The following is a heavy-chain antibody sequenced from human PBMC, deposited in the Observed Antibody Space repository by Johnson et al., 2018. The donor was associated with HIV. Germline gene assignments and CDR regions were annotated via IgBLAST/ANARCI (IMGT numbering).Heavy chain of an antibody. CDR1: GFTFSSYA. CDR2: ISYDGSNK. D-gene: IGHD3-22*01. CDR3: ASCESDSSGRGAFDI. V-gene: IGHV3-30-3*01. J-gene: IGHJ3*02. Sequence: ESGGGVVQPGRSLRLSCAASGFTFSSYAMHLVRQAPGKGLEWVAVISYDGSNKYYADSVKGRLTISRDNSKNTLYLQMNSLRAEDTAVYYCASCESDSSGRGAFDIWGQGTMVTVSS.